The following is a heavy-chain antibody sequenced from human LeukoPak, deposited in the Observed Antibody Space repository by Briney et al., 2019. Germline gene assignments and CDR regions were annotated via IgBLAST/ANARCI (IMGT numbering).Heavy chain of an antibody. CDR1: GGSISSSNYY. CDR2: IYYSGST. Sequence: SETLSLTCTVSGGSISSSNYYWGWIRQPPGKGLEWIGNIYYSGSTYYNPSLKSRVTISVDTSKNQFSLKLSSVTAADTAVYYCARDISIAVAGTFLWFDPWGQGTLVTVSS. CDR3: ARDISIAVAGTFLWFDP. D-gene: IGHD6-19*01. V-gene: IGHV4-39*07. J-gene: IGHJ5*02.